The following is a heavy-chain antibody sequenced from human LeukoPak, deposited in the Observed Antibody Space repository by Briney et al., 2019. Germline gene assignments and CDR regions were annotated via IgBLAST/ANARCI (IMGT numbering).Heavy chain of an antibody. CDR2: IYFSGST. D-gene: IGHD2-15*01. V-gene: IGHV4-39*07. J-gene: IGHJ6*03. CDR1: GGSISSSDYY. CDR3: GRVGFCSGGRCHRPAYYYLDV. Sequence: SETLSLTCSVSGGSISSSDYYWGWIRQPPGKGLEWIGSIYFSGSTYYNPSLRRRVSISVDTSKNQFSLRLTSVTAADTAVYYCGRVGFCSGGRCHRPAYYYLDVWGKGTTVSVSS.